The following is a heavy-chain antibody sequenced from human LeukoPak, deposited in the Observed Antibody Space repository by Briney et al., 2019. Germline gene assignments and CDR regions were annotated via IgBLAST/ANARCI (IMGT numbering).Heavy chain of an antibody. CDR1: GGSISSSYW. CDR3: ARVGYDFWSGYYTGGYFDY. V-gene: IGHV4-4*02. D-gene: IGHD3-3*01. CDR2: IDHSGST. Sequence: SGTLSLTCAVSGGSISSSYWWSWVRQPPGKGLEWIGEIDHSGSTNYNPSLKSRVTISVDTSKNQFSLKLSSVTAADTAVYYCARVGYDFWSGYYTGGYFDYWGQGTLVTVPT. J-gene: IGHJ4*02.